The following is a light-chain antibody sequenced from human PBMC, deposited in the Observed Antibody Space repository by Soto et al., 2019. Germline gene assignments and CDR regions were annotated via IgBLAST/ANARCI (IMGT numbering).Light chain of an antibody. CDR3: IQDYNYPLT. CDR2: TAS. V-gene: IGKV1-6*01. J-gene: IGKJ4*01. Sequence: AIQMTQYPSSLSASVGDRVTITCRASQGIRSELGWYQQKPGKAPNLLIYTASTLQSGVPSRFSGSGSGTDFTITISSLQPEDFATYYCIQDYNYPLTCGGGTRVEIK. CDR1: QGIRSE.